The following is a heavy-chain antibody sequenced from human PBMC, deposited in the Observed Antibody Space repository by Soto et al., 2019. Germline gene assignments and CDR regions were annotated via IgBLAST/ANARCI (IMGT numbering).Heavy chain of an antibody. D-gene: IGHD3-3*01. CDR3: ARVLGYYDFWSGYYRVPYYYYGMDV. J-gene: IGHJ6*02. CDR1: GYTFTSYG. CDR2: ISAYNGKT. Sequence: ASVKVSCKASGYTFTSYGISWVRQAPGQGLEWMGWISAYNGKTNYAQNLQGRVTMTTDTSTSTAYMELRSLRSDDTAVYYCARVLGYYDFWSGYYRVPYYYYGMDVWGQGTTVTVSS. V-gene: IGHV1-18*04.